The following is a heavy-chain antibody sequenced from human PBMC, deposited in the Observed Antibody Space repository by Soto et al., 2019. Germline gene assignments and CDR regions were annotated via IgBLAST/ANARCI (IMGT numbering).Heavy chain of an antibody. Sequence: QVHLQESGPGLVKPSETLSLTCTVSGVSIHNSHSFWAWIRQPPGKGLQFIASVYHNGGAHYNSSLKSRVPISVDTANNQVSLRMRSLTAADTAFYYCGRVVEGATRHTDPDSWGQGILVTVSS. CDR3: GRVVEGATRHTDPDS. CDR1: GVSIHNSHSF. J-gene: IGHJ5*01. D-gene: IGHD2-21*01. CDR2: VYHNGGA. V-gene: IGHV4-39*01.